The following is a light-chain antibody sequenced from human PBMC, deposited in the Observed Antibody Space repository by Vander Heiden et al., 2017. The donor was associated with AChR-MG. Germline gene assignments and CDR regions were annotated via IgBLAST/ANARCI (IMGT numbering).Light chain of an antibody. V-gene: IGKV3-11*01. J-gene: IGKJ4*01. CDR1: QSVSSH. CDR2: DAS. Sequence: EIVLTQSPATLSLSPGERATLSCRASQSVSSHLAWYLRKAGQAPRLFIYDASKRATGIPARFSGSGSGTDFTLTISSLEPEDFAVYYCQQRSDWPLTFGGGTKVEIK. CDR3: QQRSDWPLT.